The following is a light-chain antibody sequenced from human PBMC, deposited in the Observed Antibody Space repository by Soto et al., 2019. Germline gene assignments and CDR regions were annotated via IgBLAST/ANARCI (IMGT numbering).Light chain of an antibody. J-gene: IGKJ1*01. Sequence: ETLLTQSPGTLSLSPGERATLSCRASQSVGGSSLAWYQQRPGQAPRLLIYGASRRATGFPARFSGSGSGTDFTLTISSLQPDDFATYYCQHYNSYSEAFGQGTKVDIK. CDR1: QSVGGSS. V-gene: IGKV3-20*01. CDR3: QHYNSYSEA. CDR2: GAS.